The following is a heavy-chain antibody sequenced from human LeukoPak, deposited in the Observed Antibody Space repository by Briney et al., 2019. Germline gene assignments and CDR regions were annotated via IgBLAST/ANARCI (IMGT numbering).Heavy chain of an antibody. CDR3: AVTMVRGVICYFDY. CDR1: GGSISSYY. CDR2: IYYSGST. V-gene: IGHV4-59*08. Sequence: PSETLSLTCTDSGGSISSYYWSWIRQPPGKGLEWIGYIYYSGSTYYNPSLKSRVTISVDTSKNQFSLKLSSVTAADTAVYYCAVTMVRGVICYFDYWGQGTLVTVSS. J-gene: IGHJ4*02. D-gene: IGHD3-10*01.